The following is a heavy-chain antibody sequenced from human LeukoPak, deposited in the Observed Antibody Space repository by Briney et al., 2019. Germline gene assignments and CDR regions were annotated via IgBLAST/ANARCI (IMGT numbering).Heavy chain of an antibody. CDR2: INHSGST. V-gene: IGHV4-34*01. D-gene: IGHD5-24*01. J-gene: IGHJ4*02. CDR1: GGSFSGYY. Sequence: SETLSLTCAVYGGSFSGYYWSWIRQPPGKGLEWIGEINHSGSTNYNPSLKSRVTISVGTSKNQFSLKLSSVTAADTAVYYCARGGWLQRARSTDYWGQGTLVTVSS. CDR3: ARGGWLQRARSTDY.